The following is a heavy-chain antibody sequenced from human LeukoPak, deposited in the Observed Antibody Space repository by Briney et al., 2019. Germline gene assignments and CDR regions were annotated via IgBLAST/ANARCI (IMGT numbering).Heavy chain of an antibody. J-gene: IGHJ2*01. CDR1: GGSISSSSYY. V-gene: IGHV4-39*01. D-gene: IGHD3-22*01. CDR2: IYYSGST. Sequence: SETLSLTCTVSGGSISSSSYYWGWIRQPPGKGLGWIGSIYYSGSTYYNPSLKSRVTISVDTSKNQFSLKLSSVTAADTAVYYCARIPKTYYYDSSGQNRAYWYFDLWGRGTLVTVSS. CDR3: ARIPKTYYYDSSGQNRAYWYFDL.